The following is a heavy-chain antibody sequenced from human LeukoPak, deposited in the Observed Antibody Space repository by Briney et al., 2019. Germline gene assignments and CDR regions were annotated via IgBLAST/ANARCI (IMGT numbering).Heavy chain of an antibody. CDR3: AKVAYYYDSSGPFDY. Sequence: GGSLRLSCAASGLTFDDYAWHWVRQAPGKGLEWVPGISWNSGSIGYADSVKGRFTISRDNAKNSLYLQMNSLRAEDTALYYCAKVAYYYDSSGPFDYWGQGTLVTVSS. V-gene: IGHV3-9*01. CDR2: ISWNSGSI. J-gene: IGHJ4*02. D-gene: IGHD3-22*01. CDR1: GLTFDDYA.